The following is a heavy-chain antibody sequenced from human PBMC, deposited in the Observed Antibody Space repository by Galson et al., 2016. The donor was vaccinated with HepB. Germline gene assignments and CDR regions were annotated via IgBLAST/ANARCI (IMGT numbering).Heavy chain of an antibody. J-gene: IGHJ4*02. CDR2: ITGSSANYI. Sequence: SLRLSCAASGFTFSSYNMNWVRQAPGKGLEWASSITGSSANYIFYPDSVKGRFTISRDNAKNSLYLQMNSLRAEDTAVYYCARAIYCSSSNCQGYYFDYWGQGTLVTVSS. D-gene: IGHD2-2*01. CDR1: GFTFSSYN. CDR3: ARAIYCSSSNCQGYYFDY. V-gene: IGHV3-21*01.